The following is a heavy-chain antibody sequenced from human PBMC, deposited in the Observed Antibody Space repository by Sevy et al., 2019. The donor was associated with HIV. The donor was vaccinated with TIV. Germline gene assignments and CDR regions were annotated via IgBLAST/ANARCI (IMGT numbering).Heavy chain of an antibody. D-gene: IGHD5-12*01. V-gene: IGHV3-49*03. CDR2: LRGNGYGGTP. J-gene: IGHJ5*01. CDR1: GFTFGDYG. CDR3: TRAGGYQFWFDS. Sequence: GGSLRLSCTGSGFTFGDYGLSWFRQAPGKGLEWVGFLRGNGYGGTPQYAASVMGRFVISRDDSKSVAYLQMNGLKTEDTAIYYCTRAGGYQFWFDSWGQGALVTVSS.